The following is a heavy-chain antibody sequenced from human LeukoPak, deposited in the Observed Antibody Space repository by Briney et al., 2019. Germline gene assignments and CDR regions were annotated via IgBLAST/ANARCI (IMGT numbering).Heavy chain of an antibody. CDR1: GYTFTGYY. V-gene: IGHV1-2*02. Sequence: ASVKVSCKASGYTFTGYYIHWVRQAPGQGLEWMGWINPNSGGTNYAQKFQGRVTMTRDTSISTAYMELSRLRSDDTAVYYCASPKGSQGDYVWGSYRYDYWGQGTLVTVSS. CDR3: ASPKGSQGDYVWGSYRYDY. D-gene: IGHD3-16*02. CDR2: INPNSGGT. J-gene: IGHJ4*02.